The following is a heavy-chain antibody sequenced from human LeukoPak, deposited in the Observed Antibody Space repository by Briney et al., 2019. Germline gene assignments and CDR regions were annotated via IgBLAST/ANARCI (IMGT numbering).Heavy chain of an antibody. CDR3: AIGRGWAAASDY. Sequence: SETLSLTCAVYGGSFSGYYWSWIRQPPGKGLEWIGEINHSGSTNYNPSLKSRVTISVDTSKNQFSLKLSSVTAADTAVYYCAIGRGWAAASDYWGQGTLVTVSS. V-gene: IGHV4-34*01. CDR1: GGSFSGYY. CDR2: INHSGST. J-gene: IGHJ4*02. D-gene: IGHD6-13*01.